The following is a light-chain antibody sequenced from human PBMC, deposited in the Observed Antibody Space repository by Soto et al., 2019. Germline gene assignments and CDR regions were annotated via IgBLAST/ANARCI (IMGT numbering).Light chain of an antibody. Sequence: QSALTQPPSASGSPGQSVTISCTGTSSDIGRYNYVSWYQQHPGKAPKLMIYEVNKRPSGVPDRFSGSKSDNTASLTVSGLQADDEANYYCSSYAGSNNVVFGGGTKLTVL. CDR1: SSDIGRYNY. CDR3: SSYAGSNNVV. J-gene: IGLJ2*01. CDR2: EVN. V-gene: IGLV2-8*01.